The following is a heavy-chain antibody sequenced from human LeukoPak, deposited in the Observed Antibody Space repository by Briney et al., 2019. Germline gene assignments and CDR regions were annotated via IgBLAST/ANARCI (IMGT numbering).Heavy chain of an antibody. CDR2: IKQDGSEK. J-gene: IGHJ4*02. CDR1: GFTLSNYW. Sequence: GGSLRLSCAASGFTLSNYWMSWVRQAPGKGLEWVANIKQDGSEKYYVDSVKGRFTISRDNSKNTLYLQMNSLRAEDTAVYYCAKDSPTPPAVVVAATFDYWGQGTLVTVSS. CDR3: AKDSPTPPAVVVAATFDY. D-gene: IGHD2-15*01. V-gene: IGHV3-7*03.